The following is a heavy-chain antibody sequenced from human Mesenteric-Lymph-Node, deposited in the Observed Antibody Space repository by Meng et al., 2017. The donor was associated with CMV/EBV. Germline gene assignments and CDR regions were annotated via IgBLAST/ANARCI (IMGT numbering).Heavy chain of an antibody. D-gene: IGHD3-22*01. Sequence: TYAIHWVRLAPGKGLEWVAVMSGDGGTKFYADSVKGRFTVSRDNSKNTLYLQMNSLRVEDTALYYCAREQYYYDSSGSVVLGAFDIWGQGTMVTVSS. CDR1: TYA. CDR2: MSGDGGTK. V-gene: IGHV3-30*04. J-gene: IGHJ3*02. CDR3: AREQYYYDSSGSVVLGAFDI.